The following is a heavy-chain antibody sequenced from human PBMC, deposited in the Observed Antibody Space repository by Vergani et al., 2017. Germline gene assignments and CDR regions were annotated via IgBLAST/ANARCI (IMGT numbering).Heavy chain of an antibody. CDR3: ARENCSSTSCYPYWFDP. J-gene: IGHJ5*02. Sequence: QVQLVQSGAEVKKPGSSVKVSCKASGGTFSSYAISWVRQAPGQGLEWMGGIIPIFGTANYAQKFQGRVTITADESTSTAYMELSSLGSEDTAVYYGARENCSSTSCYPYWFDPWGQGTLVTVSS. D-gene: IGHD2-2*01. V-gene: IGHV1-69*01. CDR1: GGTFSSYA. CDR2: IIPIFGTA.